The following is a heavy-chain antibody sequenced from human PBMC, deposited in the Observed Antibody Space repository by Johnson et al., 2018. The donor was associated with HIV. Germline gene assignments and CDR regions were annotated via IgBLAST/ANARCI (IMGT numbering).Heavy chain of an antibody. J-gene: IGHJ3*01. CDR1: GFTFSSYG. D-gene: IGHD1-26*01. CDR2: IRYDGSNK. Sequence: QVQLVESGGGVVQPGGSLRLSCAASGFTFSSYGMHWVRQAPGKGLEWVAFIRYDGSNKYYADSVKGRFTISRDNSKNTLYLQMNSLRAEDTAVFYCAREGWELPRTGFDVWGLGTMVTVSS. CDR3: AREGWELPRTGFDV. V-gene: IGHV3-30*02.